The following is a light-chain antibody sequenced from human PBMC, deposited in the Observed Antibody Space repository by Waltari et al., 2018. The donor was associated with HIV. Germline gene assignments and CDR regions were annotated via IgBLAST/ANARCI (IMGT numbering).Light chain of an antibody. CDR1: QSVSSY. Sequence: EILLTQSPATLSLSPGDRATLSCRASQSVSSYFAWYQQKPGQAPRLLIYDASNRATGIPARFSGSGSGTDFTLTISSLEPEDFAVYYCQQRSNWPTFGGGTKVEIK. CDR2: DAS. J-gene: IGKJ4*01. V-gene: IGKV3-11*01. CDR3: QQRSNWPT.